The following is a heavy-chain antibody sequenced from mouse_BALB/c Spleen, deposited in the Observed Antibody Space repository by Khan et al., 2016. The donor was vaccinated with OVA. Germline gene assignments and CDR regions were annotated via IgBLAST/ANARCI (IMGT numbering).Heavy chain of an antibody. Sequence: VQLKESGTVLARPGASVKMSCKASGYTFTSYWMHWVKQRPGQGLEWIGAIYPGNSDINYNQKFKGQAKLTAVTSTSTAYMELNSLTNEDSAVYYGTRNGFGNYESWDYWGQGTTLTVSS. D-gene: IGHD2-1*01. CDR2: IYPGNSDI. CDR1: GYTFTSYW. CDR3: TRNGFGNYESWDY. J-gene: IGHJ2*01. V-gene: IGHV1-5*01.